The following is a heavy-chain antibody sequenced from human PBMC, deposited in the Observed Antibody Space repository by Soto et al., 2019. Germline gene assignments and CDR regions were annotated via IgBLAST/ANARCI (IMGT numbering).Heavy chain of an antibody. J-gene: IGHJ4*02. D-gene: IGHD1-26*01. CDR3: AKRRGVGLTRSSFDY. V-gene: IGHV1-46*02. CDR1: GYTFNRHY. Sequence: QVQLVQSGAEVRKPVASVKVSCKASGYTFNRHYIQWVRQAPGQGLEWMGMIDPSGGDTNYAKKFQGRVTLTSDTSTSTVYMELSSLRSEDTAVYYCAKRRGVGLTRSSFDYWGPGTLVIVSS. CDR2: IDPSGGDT.